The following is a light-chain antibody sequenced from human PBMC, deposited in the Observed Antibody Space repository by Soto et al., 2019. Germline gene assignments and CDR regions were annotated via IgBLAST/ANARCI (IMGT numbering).Light chain of an antibody. J-gene: IGKJ1*01. Sequence: DIQVTQSPPTLSAPVGDRVTITCRASQTSSTRMAWYQQKPWKAPILLVYDASTLQSGVASRFTGSVPGTEFTLIISGLQPDNSAAYYCQQYTNTNSPSMFGQVTKVEI. V-gene: IGKV1-5*01. CDR1: QTSSTR. CDR2: DAS. CDR3: QQYTNTNSPSM.